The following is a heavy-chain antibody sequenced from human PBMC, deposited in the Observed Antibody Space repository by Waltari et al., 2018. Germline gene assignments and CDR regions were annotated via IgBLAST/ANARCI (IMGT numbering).Heavy chain of an antibody. CDR2: IYSGGST. Sequence: EVQLVESGGGLIQPGGSLSLSCSVSGFTVSNNYMSWVRQAPGKGLEWVSVIYSGGSTYYADSVKGRFTISRDSSENTVYLQMSSLRAEDTALYYCARLDFWTGSYYWGQGTLVTVSS. D-gene: IGHD3-3*01. CDR1: GFTVSNNY. J-gene: IGHJ4*02. CDR3: ARLDFWTGSYY. V-gene: IGHV3-53*01.